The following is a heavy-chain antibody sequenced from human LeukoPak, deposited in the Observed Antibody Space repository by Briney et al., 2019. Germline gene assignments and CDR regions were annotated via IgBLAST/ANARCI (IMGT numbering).Heavy chain of an antibody. D-gene: IGHD1-26*01. CDR1: GYTFTSYG. CDR2: ISAYNGNT. V-gene: IGHV1-18*01. Sequence: ASVKVSCKASGYTFTSYGISWVRQAPGQGLEWMGWISAYNGNTNYAQKLQGRVTVTTDTSTSTAYMELSSLRSEDTAVYYCASHESVGATTPNDYWGQGTLVTVSS. J-gene: IGHJ4*02. CDR3: ASHESVGATTPNDY.